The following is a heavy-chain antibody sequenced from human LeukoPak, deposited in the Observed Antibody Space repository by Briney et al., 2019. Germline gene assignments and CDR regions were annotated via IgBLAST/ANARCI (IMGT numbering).Heavy chain of an antibody. Sequence: GESLKISCKSSGYTFRSYWIGWVRQMPGKGLEWMGIIHPGDSDTRYGPSFQGQVTISADKSTSTVYLQWSSLKASDTAMYYCSRRGVASDDYWGQGTLLIVSS. V-gene: IGHV5-51*01. CDR2: IHPGDSDT. J-gene: IGHJ4*02. CDR1: GYTFRSYW. CDR3: SRRGVASDDY. D-gene: IGHD2-15*01.